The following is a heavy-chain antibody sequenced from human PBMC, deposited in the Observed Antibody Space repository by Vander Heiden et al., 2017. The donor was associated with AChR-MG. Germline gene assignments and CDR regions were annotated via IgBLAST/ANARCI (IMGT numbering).Heavy chain of an antibody. CDR1: GFTFSSYA. D-gene: IGHD5-18*01. CDR3: AKVLSAMAIPNWFDP. Sequence: EVQLLASGGGLVQPGGSLRLSCAASGFTFSSYAMRRVRQAPGKGLEWGSAISGSGGSTYYADSVKGRFTISRDNSKNTLYLQMNSLRAEDTAVYYCAKVLSAMAIPNWFDPWGQGTLVTVSS. J-gene: IGHJ5*02. V-gene: IGHV3-23*01. CDR2: ISGSGGST.